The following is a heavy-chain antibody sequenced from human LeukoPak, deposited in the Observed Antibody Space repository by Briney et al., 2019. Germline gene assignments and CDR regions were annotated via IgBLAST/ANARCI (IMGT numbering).Heavy chain of an antibody. J-gene: IGHJ4*02. V-gene: IGHV1-46*01. CDR3: ARDGKQLVLDY. CDR1: GYTFTSYY. D-gene: IGHD6-13*01. CDR2: INPSGGST. Sequence: ASVKVSCKASGYTFTSYYMHWVRQAPGQGLEWMGIINPSGGSTSYAQKFQGRVTMTRDTSTSTVYMGLSSLRSEDTAVYYCARDGKQLVLDYWGQGTLVTVSS.